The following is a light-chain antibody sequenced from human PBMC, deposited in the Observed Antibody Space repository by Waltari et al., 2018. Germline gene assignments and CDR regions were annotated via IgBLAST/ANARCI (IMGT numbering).Light chain of an antibody. CDR1: QNISTC. CDR3: QQCNSNSPWT. CDR2: NVS. J-gene: IGKJ1*01. V-gene: IGKV1-5*01. Sequence: DIQMTQSPSTLSASVGDRVIITCRASQNISTCLAWYQQKTGRAPKLLIYNVSTLQSGVPCRFSGSGSDTEVTFTVSSLQPDDFATYDCQQCNSNSPWTFGQGTKVEIK.